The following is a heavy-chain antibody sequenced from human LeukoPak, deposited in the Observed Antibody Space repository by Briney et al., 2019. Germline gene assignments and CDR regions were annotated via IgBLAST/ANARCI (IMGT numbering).Heavy chain of an antibody. Sequence: PGGSLRLSCAASGFTFSSYAMHWVRQAPGKGLEWVAVISYDGSNKYYADSVKGRFTISRDNSKNTLYLQMNSLRAEDTAVYYCARDDYPHYYDSSGYLAYWGQGTLVTVSS. CDR2: ISYDGSNK. J-gene: IGHJ4*02. CDR3: ARDDYPHYYDSSGYLAY. D-gene: IGHD3-22*01. CDR1: GFTFSSYA. V-gene: IGHV3-30-3*01.